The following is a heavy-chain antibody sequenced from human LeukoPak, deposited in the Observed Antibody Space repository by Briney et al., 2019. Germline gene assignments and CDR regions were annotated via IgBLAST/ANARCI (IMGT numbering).Heavy chain of an antibody. V-gene: IGHV1-18*01. D-gene: IGHD5-12*01. J-gene: IGHJ4*02. CDR1: GYTFTIYG. CDR2: ISAYNGNT. Sequence: GASVKVSCKASGYTFTIYGISWVRQAPAQGLEWMGWISAYNGNTNYAQKLQGRVTMTTDTSTSTDYMELRSLISDDTAVYYCARDCGREARGYSGYDGGGYFDYWGQGTLVTVSS. CDR3: ARDCGREARGYSGYDGGGYFDY.